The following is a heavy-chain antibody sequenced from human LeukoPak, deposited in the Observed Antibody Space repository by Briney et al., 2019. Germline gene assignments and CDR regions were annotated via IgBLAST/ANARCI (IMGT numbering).Heavy chain of an antibody. J-gene: IGHJ4*02. V-gene: IGHV4-59*11. D-gene: IGHD4-11*01. CDR2: IYYSGST. CDR3: ARKTVTTTGGFDY. CDR1: GGSISSHY. Sequence: SETLSLTCTVSGGSISSHYWSWIRQPPGKGLEWTGYIYYSGSTNYNPSLKSRVTISVDTSKNQFSLKLSSVTAADTAVYYCARKTVTTTGGFDYWGQGTLVTVSS.